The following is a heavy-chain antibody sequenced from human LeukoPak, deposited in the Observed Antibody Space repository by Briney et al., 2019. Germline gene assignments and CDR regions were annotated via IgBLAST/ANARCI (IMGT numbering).Heavy chain of an antibody. CDR2: IFPSGSA. D-gene: IGHD1-14*01. CDR1: GGSISNYY. J-gene: IGHJ6*03. CDR3: ARRTHPFYYMDV. Sequence: SETLSLTCTVSGGSISNYYWTWVRQPPGKTLEWIGYIFPSGSAYYTPSLESRVTISLATSKNQFPLSLSSVTDSDTAVYYCARRTHPFYYMDVWGKGTTVTVSS. V-gene: IGHV4-4*09.